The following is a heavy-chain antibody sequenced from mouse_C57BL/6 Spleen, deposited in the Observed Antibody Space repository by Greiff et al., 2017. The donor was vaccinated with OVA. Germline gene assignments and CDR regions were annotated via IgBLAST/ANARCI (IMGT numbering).Heavy chain of an antibody. V-gene: IGHV1-22*01. CDR1: GYTFTDYN. CDR2: INPNNGGT. Sequence: EVQVVESGPELVKPGASVKMSCKAPGYTFTDYNMHWVTQSHGKSPEWIGYINPNNGGTSYNQKFKGKATLTVNKSSSTAYMELHSLTADESAVYYCGRGLGRGWYLDVWGTGTTVTVSS. J-gene: IGHJ1*03. CDR3: GRGLGRGWYLDV. D-gene: IGHD4-1*01.